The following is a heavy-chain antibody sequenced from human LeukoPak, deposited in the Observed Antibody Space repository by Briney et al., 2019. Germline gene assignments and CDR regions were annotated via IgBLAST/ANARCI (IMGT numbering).Heavy chain of an antibody. CDR2: IKQDGSEK. D-gene: IGHD3-10*01. Sequence: GGSLRLSCAASGFTFSSYWMSWVRQAPGKGLEWVANIKQDGSEKYYVDSVKGRFTISRDNAKNSLYLQMNSLRAEDTAVYYCARDQRVRGVNSYMDVWGKGTTVTVSS. CDR3: ARDQRVRGVNSYMDV. CDR1: GFTFSSYW. J-gene: IGHJ6*03. V-gene: IGHV3-7*01.